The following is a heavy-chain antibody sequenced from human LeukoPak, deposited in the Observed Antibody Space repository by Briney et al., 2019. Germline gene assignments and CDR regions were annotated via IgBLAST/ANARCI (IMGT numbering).Heavy chain of an antibody. D-gene: IGHD6-6*01. CDR1: GYTFTGYY. CDR3: ARGSWVRSPTIAARSGGDY. Sequence: ASVKVSCKASGYTFTGYYMHWVRQAPAQGLEWMGRINPNSGGTNYAQKFQGRVTMTRDTSISTAYMELSGLKSDDTAVYCCARGSWVRSPTIAARSGGDYWGQGTLVTVSS. V-gene: IGHV1-2*06. CDR2: INPNSGGT. J-gene: IGHJ4*02.